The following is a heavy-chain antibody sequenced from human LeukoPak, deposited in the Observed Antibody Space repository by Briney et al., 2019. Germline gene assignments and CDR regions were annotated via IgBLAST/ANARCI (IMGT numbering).Heavy chain of an antibody. J-gene: IGHJ4*02. D-gene: IGHD1-26*01. Sequence: PGESLKISCKGSGYSFTSYWIGWVRQMPGKGLEWMGIIYPGDSDTRYSPSFQGQVTISADKSISTAYLQWSSLKASDTAMYYCARLPGVSSGSYLYYFDYWGQGTLVTVSS. CDR1: GYSFTSYW. CDR2: IYPGDSDT. V-gene: IGHV5-51*01. CDR3: ARLPGVSSGSYLYYFDY.